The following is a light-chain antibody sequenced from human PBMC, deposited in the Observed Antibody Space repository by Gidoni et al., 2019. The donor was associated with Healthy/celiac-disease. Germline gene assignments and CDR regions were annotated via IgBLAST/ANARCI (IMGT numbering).Light chain of an antibody. J-gene: IGKJ4*01. Sequence: LLIYGASSRAAGTPDRFSGSGSGTVFTLTISRLDPEDFAVYYCQQYGTSPGLTFGGGTKVELK. CDR3: QQYGTSPGLT. CDR2: GAS. V-gene: IGKV3-20*01.